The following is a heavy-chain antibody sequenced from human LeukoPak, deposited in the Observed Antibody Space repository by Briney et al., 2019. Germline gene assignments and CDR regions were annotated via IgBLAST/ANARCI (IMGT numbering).Heavy chain of an antibody. CDR2: ISAYNGNT. CDR1: GYTFTSYG. CDR3: ARDLIRYCSGGSCYSDY. V-gene: IGHV1-18*01. Sequence: GASVKVSCKASGYTFTSYGISWVRQAPGQGLEWTGWISAYNGNTNYAQKPQGRVTMTTDTSTSTAYMELRSLRSDDTAVYYCARDLIRYCSGGSCYSDYWGQGTLVTVSS. D-gene: IGHD2-15*01. J-gene: IGHJ4*02.